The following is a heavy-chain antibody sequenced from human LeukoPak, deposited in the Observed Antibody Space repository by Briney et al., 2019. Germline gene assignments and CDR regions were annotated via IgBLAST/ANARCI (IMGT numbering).Heavy chain of an antibody. CDR3: ARVVLGVFGVVIVYFDY. J-gene: IGHJ4*02. D-gene: IGHD3-3*01. V-gene: IGHV1-24*01. CDR2: FDPEDGET. Sequence: ASVKVSCKVSGYTLTELSMHWVRQAPGKGLEWMGGFDPEDGETIYAQKFQGRVTMTEDTSTDTAYMELSSLRSEDTAVYYCARVVLGVFGVVIVYFDYWGQGTLVTVSS. CDR1: GYTLTELS.